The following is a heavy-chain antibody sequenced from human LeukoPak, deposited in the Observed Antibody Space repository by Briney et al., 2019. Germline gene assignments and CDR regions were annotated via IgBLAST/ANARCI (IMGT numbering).Heavy chain of an antibody. V-gene: IGHV4-59*01. CDR1: GGSISSYY. D-gene: IGHD3-10*01. J-gene: IGHJ4*02. CDR3: AREGGSGSYYDC. Sequence: PSETLSLTCTVSGGSISSYYWSWIRQPPGKGLEWIGYIYYSGSTNYNPSLKSRVTISVDTSKNQFSLKLSSVTAADTAVYYCAREGGSGSYYDCWGQGTLVTVSS. CDR2: IYYSGST.